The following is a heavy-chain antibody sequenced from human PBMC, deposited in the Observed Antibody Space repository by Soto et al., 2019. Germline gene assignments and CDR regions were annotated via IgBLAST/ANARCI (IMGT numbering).Heavy chain of an antibody. CDR2: MTSDGSSK. D-gene: IGHD3-9*01. J-gene: IGHJ5*02. V-gene: IGHV3-30-3*01. Sequence: QMQLLESGGGVVQPGKALRLSCAASGFAFNSHSMHWVRQAPGKGLEWLALMTSDGSSKFYADSAKGRCTSSRDNSKNTLYLEMNSLRSEDTTVYYCARDRVIRYTGYELDLWGQGTLVTVSS. CDR1: GFAFNSHS. CDR3: ARDRVIRYTGYELDL.